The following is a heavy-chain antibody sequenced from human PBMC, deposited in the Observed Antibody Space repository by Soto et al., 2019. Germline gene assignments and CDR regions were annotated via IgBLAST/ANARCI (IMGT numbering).Heavy chain of an antibody. CDR1: RGSSYS. CDR2: IFPSGTT. Sequence: QLQLQESGSRLLKPSQTLSLTCAVSRGSSYSWNWIRQPPGKGLEWIGYIFPSGTTYYNPSLKSRVTISIDRSKNQFSLNLTSVTAADTAVYFCARADGYYFDYWGLGTLVTVSS. CDR3: ARADGYYFDY. V-gene: IGHV4-30-2*01. J-gene: IGHJ4*02.